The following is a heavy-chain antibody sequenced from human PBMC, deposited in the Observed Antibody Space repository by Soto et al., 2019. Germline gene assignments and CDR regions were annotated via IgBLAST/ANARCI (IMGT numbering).Heavy chain of an antibody. CDR1: GYTFSKYW. CDR3: ARQPPSGSGTPGDY. CDR2: IYPGDSDA. J-gene: IGHJ4*02. D-gene: IGHD6-13*01. V-gene: IGHV5-51*01. Sequence: GESLKISCKGSGYTFSKYWIGWVRQTPGKGLEWMGMIYPGDSDARYSPSFEGQVTFSVDKSISTAYLQWSSLKASDTAMYYCARQPPSGSGTPGDYWGQGTLVTVSS.